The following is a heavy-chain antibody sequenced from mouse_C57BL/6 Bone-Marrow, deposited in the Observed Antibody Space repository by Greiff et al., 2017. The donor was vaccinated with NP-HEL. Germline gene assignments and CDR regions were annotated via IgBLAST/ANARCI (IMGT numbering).Heavy chain of an antibody. D-gene: IGHD1-1*01. CDR2: LYPGSGSI. CDR3: AGHESLLRYFDY. CDR1: GYTFTEYS. J-gene: IGHJ2*01. Sequence: LQESGAELVKPGASVKLSCKASGYTFTEYSIHWVKQRSGQGLEWIGWLYPGSGSIKYNEKFKDKATLTADKSSSTVYMELSRLTSEDSAVYFCAGHESLLRYFDYWGWGTAITVTA. V-gene: IGHV1-62-2*01.